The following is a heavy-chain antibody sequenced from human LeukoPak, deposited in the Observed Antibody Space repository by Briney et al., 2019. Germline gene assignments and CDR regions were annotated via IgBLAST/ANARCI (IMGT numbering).Heavy chain of an antibody. CDR2: IWCDGSNK. D-gene: IGHD6-13*01. Sequence: GGSLRLSCAASGFTFSGYGMHWVRQAPGKGLEWVAVIWCDGSNKYYADSVKGRFTISRDNSKNTLYLQMNSLRAEDTAVYYCARGAGYSSSWFDYWGQGTLVTVSS. CDR3: ARGAGYSSSWFDY. CDR1: GFTFSGYG. J-gene: IGHJ4*02. V-gene: IGHV3-33*01.